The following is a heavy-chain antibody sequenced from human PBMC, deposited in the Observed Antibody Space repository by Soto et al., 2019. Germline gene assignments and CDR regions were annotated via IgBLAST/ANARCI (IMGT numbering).Heavy chain of an antibody. CDR1: GYTFTSYY. CDR3: ASAQYYYDSSGYHGSYGMDV. D-gene: IGHD3-22*01. Sequence: ASVKVSCNASGYTFTSYYMHWVRQAPGQGLEWMGIINPSGGSTSYAQKFQGRVTMTRDTSTSTVYMELSSLRSEDTAVYYCASAQYYYDSSGYHGSYGMDVWG. V-gene: IGHV1-46*01. J-gene: IGHJ6*02. CDR2: INPSGGST.